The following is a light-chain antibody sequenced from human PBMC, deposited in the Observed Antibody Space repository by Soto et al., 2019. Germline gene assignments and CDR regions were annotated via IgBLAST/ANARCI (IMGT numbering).Light chain of an antibody. Sequence: QSVLTQPASVSGSPGQSITISCTGTSSDGGGYKYVSWYQQHPGKAPKLMIYEVSNRPSGISNRFSGSKSGNTASLTISGLQAEDEAEYYCISYTSSSTYVFGTGTQVTV. CDR2: EVS. V-gene: IGLV2-14*01. J-gene: IGLJ1*01. CDR3: ISYTSSSTYV. CDR1: SSDGGGYKY.